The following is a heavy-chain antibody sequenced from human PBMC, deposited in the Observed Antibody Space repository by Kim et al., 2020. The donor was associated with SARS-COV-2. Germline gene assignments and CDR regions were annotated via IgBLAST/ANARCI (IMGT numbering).Heavy chain of an antibody. CDR2: ITDATSAP. J-gene: IGHJ4*01. CDR3: AMDLRTLHASGGFDY. D-gene: IGHD2-8*01. Sequence: VGSLRLSCAASGFTFSNYAMNWVRQAPGKGLEWVSSITDATSAPYYADSVKGRFTISRDNSKTTVYLQMNSLSAEYTALYYSAMDLRTLHASGGFDYWG. V-gene: IGHV3-23*01. CDR1: GFTFSNYA.